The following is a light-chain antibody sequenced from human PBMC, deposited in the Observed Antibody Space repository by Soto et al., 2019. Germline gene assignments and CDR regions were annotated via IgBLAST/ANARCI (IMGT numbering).Light chain of an antibody. J-gene: IGKJ1*01. V-gene: IGKV3-20*01. CDR3: QQYGSSPRT. CDR1: QSISSY. CDR2: EAS. Sequence: DIVMTQSPATLSASPGERATLSCRASQSISSYLAWYQQKPGKAPRLLIYEASSRATGIPARFSGSGSGTDFTLTISSLQPEDFAVYYCQQYGSSPRTFGRGTKVDIK.